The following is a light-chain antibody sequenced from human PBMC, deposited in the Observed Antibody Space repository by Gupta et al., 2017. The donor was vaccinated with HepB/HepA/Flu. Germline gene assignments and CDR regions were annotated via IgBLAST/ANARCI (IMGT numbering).Light chain of an antibody. J-gene: IGLJ1*01. CDR2: VGS. CDR3: QVWDTSSGVRPV. CDR1: NIGSKN. V-gene: IGLV3-21*02. Sequence: SLVLTQPPSVSVAPGETARITCAGNNIGSKNVNWYRQKPGQAPVLVVHVGSDRPSGIPERFSDSNSGNTATLTINRVEAGDEADYYCQVWDTSSGVRPVFGSGTTVTVL.